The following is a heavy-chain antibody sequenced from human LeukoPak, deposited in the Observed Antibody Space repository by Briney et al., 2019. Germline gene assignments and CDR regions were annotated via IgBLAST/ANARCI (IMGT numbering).Heavy chain of an antibody. Sequence: ASVKVSCKASGGTFSSYAISWVRQAPGQGLEWMGIINPSGGSTSYAQKFQGRVTMTRDTSTSTVYMELSSLRSEDTAVYYCYHPGGKIWGQGTMVTVSS. CDR3: YHPGGKI. J-gene: IGHJ3*02. D-gene: IGHD4-23*01. V-gene: IGHV1-46*01. CDR2: INPSGGST. CDR1: GGTFSSYA.